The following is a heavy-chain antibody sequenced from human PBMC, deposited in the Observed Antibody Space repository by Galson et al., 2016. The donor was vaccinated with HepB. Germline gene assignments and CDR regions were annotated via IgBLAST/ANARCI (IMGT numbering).Heavy chain of an antibody. CDR1: GFNFTDYA. CDR3: VRALYCCIASCLATVPEGDY. D-gene: IGHD2-2*01. V-gene: IGHV3-64D*09. CDR2: ISCSGANT. J-gene: IGHJ4*01. Sequence: SLRLSCAASGFNFTDYAMRWVRQAPGKGLQYVSAISCSGANTYYADSLTGRFTNSRDTSKKILYLHMSSLRPDDTAVYFCVRALYCCIASCLATVPEGDYWGQGALVTVSS.